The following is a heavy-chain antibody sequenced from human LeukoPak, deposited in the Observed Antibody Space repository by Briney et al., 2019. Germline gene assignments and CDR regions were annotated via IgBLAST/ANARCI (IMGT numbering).Heavy chain of an antibody. CDR2: INPNSGGT. CDR1: GYTFTDYY. V-gene: IGHV1-2*06. D-gene: IGHD3-22*01. J-gene: IGHJ4*02. Sequence: ASVKVSCKASGYTFTDYYMHWVRQAPGQGLEWMGRINPNSGGTNYAQKFQARVTMTRDTSISTAYMELSRLRSDDTALYYCARAAYYYDGNGYYLGDWGQGTLVTVSS. CDR3: ARAAYYYDGNGYYLGD.